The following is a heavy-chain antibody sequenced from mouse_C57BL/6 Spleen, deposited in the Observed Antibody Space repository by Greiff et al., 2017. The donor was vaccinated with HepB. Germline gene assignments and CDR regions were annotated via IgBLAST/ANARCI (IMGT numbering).Heavy chain of an antibody. CDR3: ARRGGYFDV. CDR2: INPNNGGT. V-gene: IGHV1-22*01. Sequence: EVHLVESGPELVKPGASVKMSCKASGYTFTDYNMHWVKQSHGKSLEWIGYINPNNGGTSYNQKFKGKTTLTVDKSASTAYMELRSLTSEDSAVYYGARRGGYFDVWGTGTTVTVSS. CDR1: GYTFTDYN. J-gene: IGHJ1*03.